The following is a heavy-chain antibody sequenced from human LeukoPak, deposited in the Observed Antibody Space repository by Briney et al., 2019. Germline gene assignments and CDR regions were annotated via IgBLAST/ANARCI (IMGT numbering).Heavy chain of an antibody. D-gene: IGHD4-23*01. CDR1: GFTFNNYW. V-gene: IGHV3-7*01. CDR2: IKQDGSEK. J-gene: IGHJ4*02. CDR3: ATSGGNSGYDY. Sequence: GGSLRLSCAASGFTFNNYWMTWVRQAPGMGLEWVANIKQDGSEKYYVDSVKGRFTISRDIAKNSLYLQMNSLRAEDTAVYYCATSGGNSGYDYWGQGTLVTVSS.